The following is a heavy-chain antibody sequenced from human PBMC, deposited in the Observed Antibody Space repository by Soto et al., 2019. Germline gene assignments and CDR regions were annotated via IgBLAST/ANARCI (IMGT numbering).Heavy chain of an antibody. D-gene: IGHD6-13*01. V-gene: IGHV3-30*18. CDR1: GFTFSSYG. CDR2: ISYDGSNK. Sequence: GGSLSLSCAASGFTFSSYGMHWVRQAPGKGLEWVAVISYDGSNKYYADSVKGRFTISRDNSKNTLYLQMNSLRAEDTAVYYCAKDQYSSSWYVYYYYYGMDVWGQGSTVTVSS. J-gene: IGHJ6*02. CDR3: AKDQYSSSWYVYYYYYGMDV.